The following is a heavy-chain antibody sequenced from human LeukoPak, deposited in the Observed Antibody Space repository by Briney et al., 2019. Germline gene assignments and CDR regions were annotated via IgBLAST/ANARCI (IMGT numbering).Heavy chain of an antibody. Sequence: PGGSLRLSCEASGFTFNTYSMNWARQAPGKGLEWVSSIDSSGGYMFYADSVKGRFIISRDNAKDSLYLQMNSLRVEDTAVYYCANGYYYDSSGYYPRSPYYFDYWGQGTLVTVSS. CDR2: IDSSGGYM. CDR1: GFTFNTYS. J-gene: IGHJ4*02. CDR3: ANGYYYDSSGYYPRSPYYFDY. V-gene: IGHV3-21*06. D-gene: IGHD3-22*01.